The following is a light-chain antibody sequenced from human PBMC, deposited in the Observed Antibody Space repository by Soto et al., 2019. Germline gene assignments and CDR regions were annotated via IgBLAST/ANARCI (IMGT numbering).Light chain of an antibody. Sequence: QSALTQPPSASGSPGQSVTISCTGTSSDVGDYNYVSWYQHHPGKAPKLMIYEVSKRPSGVPDRFSGSKSGNTASLTVSGLQAEDEADYYCSSYTGSNNLYVFGTGTKVTVL. CDR1: SSDVGDYNY. V-gene: IGLV2-8*01. J-gene: IGLJ1*01. CDR2: EVS. CDR3: SSYTGSNNLYV.